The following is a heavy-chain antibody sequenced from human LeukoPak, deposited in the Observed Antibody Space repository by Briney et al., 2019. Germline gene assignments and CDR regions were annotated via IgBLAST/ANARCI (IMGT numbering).Heavy chain of an antibody. D-gene: IGHD1-26*01. V-gene: IGHV3-7*05. J-gene: IGHJ4*02. CDR3: ARTLGD. CDR1: GFTFGTYA. CDR2: IKQDGSEK. Sequence: PGGSLRLSCAASGFTFGTYAMDWVRQAPGKGLEWVANIKQDGSEKYYVDSVKGRFTISRDNAKNSLYLQMNSLRAEDTAVYYCARTLGDWGQGTLVTVSS.